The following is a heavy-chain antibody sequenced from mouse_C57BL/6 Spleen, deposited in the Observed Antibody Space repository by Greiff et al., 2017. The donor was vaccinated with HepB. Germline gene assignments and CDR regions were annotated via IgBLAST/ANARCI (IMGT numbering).Heavy chain of an antibody. CDR2: IHPNNGGT. CDR3: ARERWDYAMDY. V-gene: IGHV1-22*01. D-gene: IGHD2-3*01. Sequence: EVQLQQSGPELVKPGASVKMSCKASGYTFTDSNMHWVKQSHGKSLEWIGYIHPNNGGTSYNQKFQGKATLTVNKSSSTTYMELRSLTSEDSAVYYCARERWDYAMDYWGRGTSVTVSS. CDR1: GYTFTDSN. J-gene: IGHJ4*01.